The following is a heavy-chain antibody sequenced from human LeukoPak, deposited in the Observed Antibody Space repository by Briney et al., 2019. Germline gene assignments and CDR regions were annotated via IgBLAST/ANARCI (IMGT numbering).Heavy chain of an antibody. D-gene: IGHD3-3*01. J-gene: IGHJ5*02. Sequence: GGSLRLSCAASGFTFSSYGMHWVRQAPGKGLEWVAFIRYDGSNKYYADSVKGRFTISRDNSENTLYLQMNSLRAEDTAVYYCAKASFWSGYYPPFDPWGQGTLVTVSS. CDR1: GFTFSSYG. CDR3: AKASFWSGYYPPFDP. CDR2: IRYDGSNK. V-gene: IGHV3-30*02.